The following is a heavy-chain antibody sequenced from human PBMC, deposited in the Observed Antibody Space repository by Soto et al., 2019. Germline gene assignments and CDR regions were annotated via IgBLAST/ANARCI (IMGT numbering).Heavy chain of an antibody. CDR2: INHSGST. CDR3: ARGREQLVTDFDY. J-gene: IGHJ4*02. Sequence: SETLSLTCAVYGGSFSGYYWSWIRQPPGKGLEWIGEINHSGSTNYNPSLKSRVTISVDTSKNQFSLKLSSVTAADTAVYYCARGREQLVTDFDYWGQGTLVTVSS. D-gene: IGHD6-13*01. V-gene: IGHV4-34*01. CDR1: GGSFSGYY.